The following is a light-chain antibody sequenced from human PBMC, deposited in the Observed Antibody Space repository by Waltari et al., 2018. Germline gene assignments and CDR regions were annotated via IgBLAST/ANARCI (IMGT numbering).Light chain of an antibody. CDR2: STN. J-gene: IGLJ1*01. CDR3: LLYYGGEQRV. V-gene: IGLV7-43*01. CDR1: TGAVTSGYY. Sequence: QTVVTQEPSLTVSPGGTVPLTCASSTGAVTSGYYPNWFQQKPGQAPRTLIYSTNKKHSWTPARFSGSLLGGKAALTLSGVQPEDEAEYYCLLYYGGEQRVFGTGTKVTVL.